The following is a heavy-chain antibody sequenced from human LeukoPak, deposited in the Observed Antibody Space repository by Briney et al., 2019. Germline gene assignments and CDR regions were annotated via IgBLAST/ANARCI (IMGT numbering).Heavy chain of an antibody. CDR2: IIPIFGTA. V-gene: IGHV1-69*05. Sequence: SVKVSCEASGGTFSSYAISWVRQAPGQGLEWMGGIIPIFGTANYAQKFQGRVTITTDESTSTAYMELSSLRSEDTAVYYCARTSFGNYYDSSGYPHYYYYYMDVWGKGTTVTVSS. CDR3: ARTSFGNYYDSSGYPHYYYYYMDV. D-gene: IGHD3-22*01. J-gene: IGHJ6*03. CDR1: GGTFSSYA.